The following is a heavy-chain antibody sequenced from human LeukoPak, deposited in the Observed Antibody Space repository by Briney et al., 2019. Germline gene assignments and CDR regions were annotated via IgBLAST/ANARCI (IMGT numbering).Heavy chain of an antibody. V-gene: IGHV3-30*18. Sequence: GGSLRLSCAASGFTFSSYWMSWVRQAPGKGLEWVAVISSDGSNKFYADSVKGRFTISRDNSKNTLYLQKNSLRAEDTAVYYCAKDGGLIVGATEYYYYGMDVWGQGTTVTVSS. D-gene: IGHD1-26*01. CDR1: GFTFSSYW. J-gene: IGHJ6*02. CDR3: AKDGGLIVGATEYYYYGMDV. CDR2: ISSDGSNK.